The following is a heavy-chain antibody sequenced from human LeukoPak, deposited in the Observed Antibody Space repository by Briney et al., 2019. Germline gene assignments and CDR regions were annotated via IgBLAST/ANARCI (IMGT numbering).Heavy chain of an antibody. CDR1: GFTFSSYS. CDR2: ISSSSSYI. D-gene: IGHD2-2*01. CDR3: AREDQLDYYYYGMAV. J-gene: IGHJ6*04. Sequence: PGGSLRLSCAASGFTFSSYSMNWVRQAPGKGLEWVSSISSSSSYIYYADSVKGRFTISRDNAKNSLYLQMNSLRAEDTAVYYCAREDQLDYYYYGMAVWGKGTTVTVSS. V-gene: IGHV3-21*01.